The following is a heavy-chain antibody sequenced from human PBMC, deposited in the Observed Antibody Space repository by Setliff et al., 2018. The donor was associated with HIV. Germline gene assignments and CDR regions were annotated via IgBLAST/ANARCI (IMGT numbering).Heavy chain of an antibody. Sequence: KTSETLSLTCAVSGYSISSGYQWGWVRQPPGKGLEWIGSIHHSGTTSYNPSLKSRITISVDTSKNQFSLNLKSVTAADTAMYYCARVSITYWYSIPTFYYYYMDVWGKGTKVTVSS. J-gene: IGHJ6*03. CDR1: GYSISSGYQ. CDR3: ARVSITYWYSIPTFYYYYMDV. CDR2: IHHSGTT. V-gene: IGHV4-38-2*01. D-gene: IGHD2-15*01.